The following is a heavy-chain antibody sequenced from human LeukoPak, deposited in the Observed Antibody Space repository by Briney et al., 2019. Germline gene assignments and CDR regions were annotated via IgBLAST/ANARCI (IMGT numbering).Heavy chain of an antibody. J-gene: IGHJ3*02. CDR1: GGSISSYY. D-gene: IGHD6-13*01. Sequence: SETLSLTCTVSGGSISSYYWSWIRQPPGKGLEWIGYIYYSGSTNYNPSLKSRVTISVDTSKNQFSLKLSSVTAAGTAVYYCASGIAAGGAFDIWGQGTMVTVSS. CDR3: ASGIAAGGAFDI. V-gene: IGHV4-59*08. CDR2: IYYSGST.